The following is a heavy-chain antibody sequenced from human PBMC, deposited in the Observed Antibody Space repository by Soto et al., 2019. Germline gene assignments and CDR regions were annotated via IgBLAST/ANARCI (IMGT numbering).Heavy chain of an antibody. J-gene: IGHJ4*02. CDR2: IYYSGST. V-gene: IGHV4-61*03. D-gene: IGHD3-10*01. CDR3: GGGGGPVRWFGELWGGGNYFDY. CDR1: GGSVSSGSYY. Sequence: QVQLQESGPGLVKPSETLSLTCTVSGGSVSSGSYYWSWIRQPPGKGLEWIGYIYYSGSTNYNPPPQVRSTTQVEPAKNRVPREGGFGARGERAGFYWGGGGGPVRWFGELWGGGNYFDYWGQGTLVTVSS.